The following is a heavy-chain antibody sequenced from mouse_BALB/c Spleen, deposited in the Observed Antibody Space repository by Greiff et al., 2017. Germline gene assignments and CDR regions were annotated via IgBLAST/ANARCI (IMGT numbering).Heavy chain of an antibody. CDR3: ARKKVAPYYAMDY. V-gene: IGHV1-67*01. Sequence: QVQLQQSGPELVRPGVSVKISCKGSGYTFTDYAMHWVKQSHAKSLEWIGVISTYYGNTNYNQKFKGKATMTVDKSSSTAYMELARLTSEDSAIYYCARKKVAPYYAMDYWGQGTSVTVSS. D-gene: IGHD1-1*01. J-gene: IGHJ4*01. CDR1: GYTFTDYA. CDR2: ISTYYGNT.